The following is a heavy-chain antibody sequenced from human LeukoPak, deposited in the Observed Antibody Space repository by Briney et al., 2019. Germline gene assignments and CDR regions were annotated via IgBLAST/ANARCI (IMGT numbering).Heavy chain of an antibody. V-gene: IGHV4-39*01. CDR2: IYDSGST. Sequence: PSETLSLTCTVSGGSIRSSYYYWGWIRQPPGKGLEWIGSIYDSGSTYYNPSLKSRVTISVDTSKNQFSLKLSSVTAADTAVYYCARQGGRVFGVVIISNWFDPWGQGTLVTVSS. J-gene: IGHJ5*02. CDR3: ARQGGRVFGVVIISNWFDP. D-gene: IGHD3-3*01. CDR1: GGSIRSSYYY.